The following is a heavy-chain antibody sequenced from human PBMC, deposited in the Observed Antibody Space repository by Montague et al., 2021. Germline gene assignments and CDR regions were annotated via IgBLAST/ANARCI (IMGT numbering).Heavy chain of an antibody. V-gene: IGHV6-1*01. Sequence: CAISGDSVPTNKAARKWIRESPSRGLEWLGRTYSRSTWYTDYAVFVKGRIAINPDTSKNQFALQLNSVTPEDTALYYCARKGVVDLVSNFDSWGQGTLVTVSS. J-gene: IGHJ4*02. D-gene: IGHD3/OR15-3a*01. CDR2: TYSRSTWYT. CDR1: GDSVPTNKAA. CDR3: ARKGVVDLVSNFDS.